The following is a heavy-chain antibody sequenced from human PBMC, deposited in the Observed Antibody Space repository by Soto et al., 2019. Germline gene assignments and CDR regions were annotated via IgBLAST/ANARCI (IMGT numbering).Heavy chain of an antibody. Sequence: GESLKISCKGSGYSFTSYWIGWVRQMPGKGLEWMGIIYPGDSDTRYSPSFQGQVTISADKSISTAYLQWSSLKASDTAMYYCARLEIAVAGTSWFDPWGQGTLVTVSS. V-gene: IGHV5-51*01. J-gene: IGHJ5*02. D-gene: IGHD6-19*01. CDR2: IYPGDSDT. CDR3: ARLEIAVAGTSWFDP. CDR1: GYSFTSYW.